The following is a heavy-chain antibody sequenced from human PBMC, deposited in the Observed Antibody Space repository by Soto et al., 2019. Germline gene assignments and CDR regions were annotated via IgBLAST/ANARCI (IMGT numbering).Heavy chain of an antibody. D-gene: IGHD2-15*01. CDR3: AKPEPGGRCSGICYPDS. J-gene: IGHJ4*02. CDR1: GFTFSTYA. V-gene: IGHV3-30*18. Sequence: QVHLVESGGGVVQPGQSLRLSCAASGFTFSTYAMHWLRQAPGKGLEWVAIISYDATNKFYADSVKGRFTISRDNSKTTLYLKMTGLRLEDTVVFYCAKPEPGGRCSGICYPDSWGRETLVPVSS. CDR2: ISYDATNK.